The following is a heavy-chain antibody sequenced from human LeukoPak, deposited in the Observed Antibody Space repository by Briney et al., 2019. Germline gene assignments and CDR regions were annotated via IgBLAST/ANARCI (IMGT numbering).Heavy chain of an antibody. D-gene: IGHD3-3*01. CDR2: INWNGGST. Sequence: GGSLRLSCAASGFTFDDYGMSWVRQAPGKGLEWVSGINWNGGSTGYADSVKGRFTISRDNAKNSLYLQMNSLRAEDTALYYCARGTYYDFWSGYSPFDYWGQGTPVTVSS. J-gene: IGHJ4*02. V-gene: IGHV3-20*04. CDR1: GFTFDDYG. CDR3: ARGTYYDFWSGYSPFDY.